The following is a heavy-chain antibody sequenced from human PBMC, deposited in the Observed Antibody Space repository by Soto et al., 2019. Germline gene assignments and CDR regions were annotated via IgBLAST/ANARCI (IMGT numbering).Heavy chain of an antibody. Sequence: GGSLRLSCAASGFTFSSYDMHWVRQATGKGLEWVSAIGTAGDTYYPGSVKGRFTISRENAKNSLYLQMNSLRAEDTAVYYCARESGWYGFGWFDPWGQGTLVTVSS. CDR3: ARESGWYGFGWFDP. D-gene: IGHD6-19*01. CDR2: IGTAGDT. V-gene: IGHV3-13*01. CDR1: GFTFSSYD. J-gene: IGHJ5*02.